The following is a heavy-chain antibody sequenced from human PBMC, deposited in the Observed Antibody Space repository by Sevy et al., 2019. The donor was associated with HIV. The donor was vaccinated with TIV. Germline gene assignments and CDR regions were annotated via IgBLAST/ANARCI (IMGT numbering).Heavy chain of an antibody. CDR1: GFTFSNAW. D-gene: IGHD3-3*01. V-gene: IGHV3-15*01. CDR2: IKSKTDGGTT. CDR3: TTDTGISDYDFWSGRDDTFDN. Sequence: GGSLRLSCAASGFTFSNAWMSWVRQAPGKGLEWVGRIKSKTDGGTTDYAAPVKCRFTITTDESKNTLYLQTNSLKTDDTAVYYCTTDTGISDYDFWSGRDDTFDNWGQGTMVTVSS. J-gene: IGHJ3*02.